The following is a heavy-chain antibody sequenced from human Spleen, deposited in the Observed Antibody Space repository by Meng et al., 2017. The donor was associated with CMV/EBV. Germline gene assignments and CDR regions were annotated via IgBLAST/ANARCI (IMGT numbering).Heavy chain of an antibody. D-gene: IGHD2-2*01. CDR1: GGSFSGYY. CDR2: FNHSGST. Sequence: SETLSLTCAVYGGSFSGYYWSWIRQPPGKGLEWIGEFNHSGSTNYNPSLKSRVTISVDTSKNQFSLKLSSVTAADTAVYYCARRGGRGYCSSTSCAYFDYWGQGTLVTVSS. J-gene: IGHJ4*02. CDR3: ARRGGRGYCSSTSCAYFDY. V-gene: IGHV4-34*01.